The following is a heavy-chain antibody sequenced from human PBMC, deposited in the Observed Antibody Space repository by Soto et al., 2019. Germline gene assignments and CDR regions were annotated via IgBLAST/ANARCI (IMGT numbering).Heavy chain of an antibody. CDR3: ARALVGANDLGDY. D-gene: IGHD1-26*01. CDR1: GGSFSGYY. Sequence: PSENLALTSAVYGGSFSGYYWSWIRQPPGKGLEWIGEINHSGSTNYNPSLKSRVTISVDTSKNQFSLKLSSVTAADTAVYYCARALVGANDLGDYCGQGSLVIVSA. CDR2: INHSGST. V-gene: IGHV4-34*01. J-gene: IGHJ4*02.